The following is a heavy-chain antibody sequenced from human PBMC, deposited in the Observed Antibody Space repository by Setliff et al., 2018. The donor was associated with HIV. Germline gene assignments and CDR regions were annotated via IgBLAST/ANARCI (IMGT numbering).Heavy chain of an antibody. V-gene: IGHV1-2*02. CDR3: ARGGYYTSGTWFDP. CDR1: GYTFSAYF. CDR2: ISPNTGTT. Sequence: GASVKVSCKTSGYTFSAYFLQWVRQAPGQGLEWIGWISPNTGTTGNAIKFQGRVTMTRDTSTSTVYMELRSLTSADTAIYYCARGGYYTSGTWFDPRGQGTLVTVSS. J-gene: IGHJ5*02. D-gene: IGHD3-10*01.